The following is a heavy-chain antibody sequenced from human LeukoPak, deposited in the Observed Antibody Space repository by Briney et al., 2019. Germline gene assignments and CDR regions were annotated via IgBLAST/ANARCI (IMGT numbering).Heavy chain of an antibody. J-gene: IGHJ3*01. CDR2: IYYSGST. CDR1: GGSISSYY. D-gene: IGHD3-3*01. Sequence: PSETLSLACTVSGGSISSYYWSWIRQPPGKGLEWIGYIYYSGSTNYNPSLKSRVTISLDTAKNQFSLKLTSVTAADTAVYYCAKDSGVAIFGVVSHYAFEVWGQGTMVTVS. CDR3: AKDSGVAIFGVVSHYAFEV. V-gene: IGHV4-59*12.